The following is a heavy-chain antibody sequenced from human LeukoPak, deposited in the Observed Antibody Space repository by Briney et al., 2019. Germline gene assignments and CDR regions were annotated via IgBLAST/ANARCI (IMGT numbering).Heavy chain of an antibody. CDR2: VDPEDGET. D-gene: IGHD1-7*01. V-gene: IGHV1-69-2*01. CDR1: GYTFTDYY. J-gene: IGHJ4*02. CDR3: ATGEVTGTRVAFLY. Sequence: ASVKVSCKASGYTFTDYYMHWVQQAPGKGLEWMGRVDPEDGETIHAEKFQGRVTITADTSTDTAYMELSSLRSEDTAVYYCATGEVTGTRVAFLYWGQGTLVTVSS.